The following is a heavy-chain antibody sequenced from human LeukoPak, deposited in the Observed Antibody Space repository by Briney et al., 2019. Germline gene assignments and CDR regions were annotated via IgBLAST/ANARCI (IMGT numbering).Heavy chain of an antibody. V-gene: IGHV3-53*01. D-gene: IGHD1-14*01. CDR2: LYSDGNT. Sequence: GGSLRLSCAASGFTVITNDMTWVRQSPGKGLEWVSVLYSDGNTKYADSVQGRFTISRDNSKNTLYLEMNSLSPDDTAVYYCARGVEPLAANTLAYWGQGTLVTVSS. CDR3: ARGVEPLAANTLAY. J-gene: IGHJ4*02. CDR1: GFTVITND.